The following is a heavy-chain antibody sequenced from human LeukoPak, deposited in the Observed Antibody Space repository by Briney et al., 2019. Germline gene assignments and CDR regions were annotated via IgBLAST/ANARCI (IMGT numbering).Heavy chain of an antibody. Sequence: GGSLRLSCAASGFTLSSYAISWVRPAPRKGGEWVSAICGIGGSTYYAGYVKGRFTISRDNSKNTLYLQMNSLRAEDTAVYYCAKDPSTTALYGGSRRGDHDYWGQGTLVTVSS. CDR3: AKDPSTTALYGGSRRGDHDY. D-gene: IGHD4-23*01. CDR2: ICGIGGST. V-gene: IGHV3-23*01. CDR1: GFTLSSYA. J-gene: IGHJ4*02.